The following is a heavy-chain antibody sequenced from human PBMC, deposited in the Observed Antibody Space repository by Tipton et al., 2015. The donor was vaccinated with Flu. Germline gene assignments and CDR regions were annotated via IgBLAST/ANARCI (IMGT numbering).Heavy chain of an antibody. CDR3: ARQGQQLVRVLWFDY. Sequence: TLSLTCTVSGGSISSSSYYWGWIRQPPGKGLEWIGSIYYSGSTYYNPSLKSRVTISVDTSKNQFSLKLSSVTAADTAVYYCARQGQQLVRVLWFDYWGQGTLVTVSS. J-gene: IGHJ4*02. CDR2: IYYSGST. V-gene: IGHV4-39*01. CDR1: GGSISSSSYY. D-gene: IGHD6-13*01.